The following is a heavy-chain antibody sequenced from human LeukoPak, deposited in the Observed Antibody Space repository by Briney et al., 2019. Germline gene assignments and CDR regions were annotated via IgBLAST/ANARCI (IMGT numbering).Heavy chain of an antibody. D-gene: IGHD3-22*01. CDR1: GFIFSSYG. J-gene: IGHJ4*02. CDR2: IWHDGSND. V-gene: IGHV3-33*06. Sequence: QPGRSLSLSCAASGFIFSSYGMHWVRQAPGKGLEWVARIWHDGSNDDYADSVKGRLTISRDNSKNTLYLQMNSLRAEDTAIYYCAKVTGDYYDTSGAFDYWGQGTLVTVSS. CDR3: AKVTGDYYDTSGAFDY.